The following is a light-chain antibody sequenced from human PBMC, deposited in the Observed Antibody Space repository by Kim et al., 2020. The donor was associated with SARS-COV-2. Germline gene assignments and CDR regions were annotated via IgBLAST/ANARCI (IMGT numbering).Light chain of an antibody. Sequence: SLSAGERATLSCRASQTVSSYLAWYQQRHGQAPRLLIYDTSKSAAGIPARFSGSGSGTDFTLTISSLEPEDFAVYYCQQHSRLITFGQGTRLEIK. CDR3: QQHSRLIT. J-gene: IGKJ5*01. V-gene: IGKV3-11*01. CDR1: QTVSSY. CDR2: DTS.